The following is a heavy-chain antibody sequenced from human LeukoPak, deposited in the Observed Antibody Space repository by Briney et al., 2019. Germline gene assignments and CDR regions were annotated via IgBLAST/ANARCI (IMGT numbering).Heavy chain of an antibody. CDR3: ARLATGGELATLYFDY. J-gene: IGHJ4*02. CDR2: IYYSGST. Sequence: PSETLSLTCTVSGGSFSSYYWSWIRQPPGKGLEWIGYIYYSGSTNYNPSLKSRVTISVDTSKNQFSLKLSSVTAADTAVYYCARLATGGELATLYFDYWGQGNLVTVSS. CDR1: GGSFSSYY. D-gene: IGHD5-24*01. V-gene: IGHV4-59*01.